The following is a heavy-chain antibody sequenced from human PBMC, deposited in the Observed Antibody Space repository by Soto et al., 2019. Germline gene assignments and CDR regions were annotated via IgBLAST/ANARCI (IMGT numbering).Heavy chain of an antibody. Sequence: QVQLVQSGAEVKKPGASVKVSCKASGYTFTSYGISWVRQAPGQGLEWMGWISAYNDNTNYAQKLQGRVTMTTDTSMNTAYMELRSLRSDDTAVYYCARDGFWVDRRYTVTYDGTDYWGQGTLLTVSS. V-gene: IGHV1-18*01. CDR3: ARDGFWVDRRYTVTYDGTDY. D-gene: IGHD4-17*01. CDR1: GYTFTSYG. CDR2: ISAYNDNT. J-gene: IGHJ4*02.